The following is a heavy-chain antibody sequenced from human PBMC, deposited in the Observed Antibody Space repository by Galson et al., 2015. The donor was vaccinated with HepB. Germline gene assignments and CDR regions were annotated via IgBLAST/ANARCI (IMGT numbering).Heavy chain of an antibody. CDR1: GFTFSSYS. Sequence: SLRLSCAASGFTFSSYSMNWVRQAPGKGLEWVSYISSSSSTIHYADSVKGRFTISRDNAKNSLYLQMNSLRAEDTAVYYCARVVVVITSAFDYWGQGTLVTVSS. CDR2: ISSSSSTI. J-gene: IGHJ4*02. D-gene: IGHD3-22*01. CDR3: ARVVVVITSAFDY. V-gene: IGHV3-48*01.